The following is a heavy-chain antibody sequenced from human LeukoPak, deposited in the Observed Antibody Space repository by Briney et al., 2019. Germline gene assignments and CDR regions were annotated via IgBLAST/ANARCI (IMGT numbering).Heavy chain of an antibody. CDR1: GYSIGTGHY. D-gene: IGHD6-19*01. CDR2: VYHSGT. CDR3: AKTSGGGGHDS. V-gene: IGHV4-38-2*02. Sequence: PSETLSLTCTVSGYSIGTGHYWAWIRQPPGKGLEWIGCVYHSGTHYKSSLTSRVTISMDTSKNQFSLKLTSVTAADSAFYYCAKTSGGGGHDSWGQGTLVTVSP. J-gene: IGHJ5*01.